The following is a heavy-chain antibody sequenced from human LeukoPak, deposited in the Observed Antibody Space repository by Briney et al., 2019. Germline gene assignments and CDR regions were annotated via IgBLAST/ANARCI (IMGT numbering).Heavy chain of an antibody. CDR2: ISYDGSNK. V-gene: IGHV3-30-3*01. J-gene: IGHJ4*02. CDR3: ASEGY. Sequence: GGSLRLSCAASGFTFSSYAMHWVRRAPGKGLEWVAVISYDGSNKYYADSVKGRFTISRDNSKNTLYLQMNSLRAEDTAVYYCASEGYWGQGTLVTVSS. CDR1: GFTFSSYA.